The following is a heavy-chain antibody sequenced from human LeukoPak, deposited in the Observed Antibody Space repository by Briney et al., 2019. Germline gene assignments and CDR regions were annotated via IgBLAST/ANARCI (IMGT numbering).Heavy chain of an antibody. J-gene: IGHJ4*02. CDR3: ARDGFWSGYGHFDY. D-gene: IGHD3-3*01. CDR2: INPSGGST. CDR1: GYTFTSYG. Sequence: ASVKVSCKASGYTFTSYGISWVRQAPGQGLEWMGIINPSGGSTSYAQKFQGRVTMTRDMSTSTVYMELSSLRSEDTAVYYCARDGFWSGYGHFDYWGQGTLVTVSS. V-gene: IGHV1-46*01.